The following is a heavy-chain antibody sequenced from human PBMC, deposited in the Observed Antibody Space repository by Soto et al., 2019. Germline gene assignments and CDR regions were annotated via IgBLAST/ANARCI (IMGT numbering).Heavy chain of an antibody. D-gene: IGHD6-19*01. CDR2: ISGSGGST. V-gene: IGHV3-23*01. CDR1: GFTFSSYA. Sequence: GGSLRLSCAASGFTFSSYAMSWVRQAPAKGLEWVSAISGSGGSTYYADSVKGRFTISRDNSKNTLYLQMNSLRAEDTAVYYCAKQWLVLSSWVPFDYWGQGTLVTVSS. CDR3: AKQWLVLSSWVPFDY. J-gene: IGHJ4*02.